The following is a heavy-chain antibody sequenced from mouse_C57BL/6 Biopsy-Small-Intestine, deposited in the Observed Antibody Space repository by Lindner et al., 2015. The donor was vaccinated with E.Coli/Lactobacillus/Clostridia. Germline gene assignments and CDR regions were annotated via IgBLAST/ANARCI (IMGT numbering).Heavy chain of an antibody. J-gene: IGHJ2*01. CDR3: ARYRRGRGYYFDY. Sequence: VQLQESGPELVKPGASVKISCKASGYSFTGYYMNWVKQSPEKSLEWIGEIDPSTGDTTYNQKFKAKATLTVDKYSSTAYMQLKSLTSEDSAVYYCARYRRGRGYYFDYWGQGTTLTVSS. V-gene: IGHV1-42*01. CDR2: IDPSTGDT. CDR1: GYSFTGYY. D-gene: IGHD3-1*01.